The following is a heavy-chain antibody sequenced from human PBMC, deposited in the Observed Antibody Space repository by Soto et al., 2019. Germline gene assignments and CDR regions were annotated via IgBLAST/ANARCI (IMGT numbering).Heavy chain of an antibody. V-gene: IGHV3-21*01. Sequence: TGGSLRLSCAASGFTFSSYSMNWVRQAPGKGLEWVSSISSSSSYIYYADSVKGRFTISRDNAKNSLYLQMNSLRAEDTAVYYCARDRSTIFGVVDYYYGMDVWGQGTTVTVSS. D-gene: IGHD3-3*01. CDR3: ARDRSTIFGVVDYYYGMDV. J-gene: IGHJ6*02. CDR1: GFTFSSYS. CDR2: ISSSSSYI.